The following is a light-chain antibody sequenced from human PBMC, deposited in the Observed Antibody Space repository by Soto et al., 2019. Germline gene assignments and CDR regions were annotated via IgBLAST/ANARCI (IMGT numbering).Light chain of an antibody. J-gene: IGLJ2*01. CDR3: CSYAGSYTVV. Sequence: QSALTQPRSVSGSPGQSVTISCTGTSSDVGGYNYVSWYQQHPGKAPKLMIYDVSKRPSGVHDRCSSSKSGNTASLTISGLQAEDEADYYCCSYAGSYTVVFGGGTKLTV. CDR2: DVS. V-gene: IGLV2-11*01. CDR1: SSDVGGYNY.